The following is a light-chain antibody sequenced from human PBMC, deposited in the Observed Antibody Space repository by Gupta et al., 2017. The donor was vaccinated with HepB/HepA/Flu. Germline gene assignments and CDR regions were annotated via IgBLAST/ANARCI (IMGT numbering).Light chain of an antibody. V-gene: IGKV4-1*01. CDR1: QSVLYSSNNKNY. Sequence: DILMTPSPDSLAVSLGERATINCKSSQSVLYSSNNKNYLAWYQQKPGQPPKLLIYWASTRESGVPDRFSGSGSGTDFTLTISSLQAEDVAVYYCQQYYATPGTFGQGTKVEIK. CDR3: QQYYATPGT. J-gene: IGKJ1*01. CDR2: WAS.